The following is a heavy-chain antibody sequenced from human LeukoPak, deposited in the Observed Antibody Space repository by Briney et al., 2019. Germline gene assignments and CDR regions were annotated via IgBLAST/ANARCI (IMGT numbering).Heavy chain of an antibody. CDR3: ARDPYSSGWPSYYYYGMDV. D-gene: IGHD6-19*01. J-gene: IGHJ6*02. CDR2: IKQDGSEK. CDR1: GFTFSSYW. Sequence: GGSLRLSCAASGFTFSSYWMSRVRQAPGKGLEWVANIKQDGSEKYYVDSVKGRFTISRDNAKNSLYLQMNSLRAEDTAVYYCARDPYSSGWPSYYYYGMDVWGQGTTVTVSS. V-gene: IGHV3-7*01.